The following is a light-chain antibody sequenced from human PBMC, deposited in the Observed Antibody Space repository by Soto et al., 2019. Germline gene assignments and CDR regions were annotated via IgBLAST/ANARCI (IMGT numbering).Light chain of an antibody. CDR3: QQRSNWPRGT. CDR2: DAS. J-gene: IGKJ1*01. Sequence: EIVMTQSPATLSVSPGEGATLSCRASQGIGDTLAWYQQKPGQTPSLLIYDASNRATGIPARFSGSGSGTDFTLTISSLEPEDFAVYYCQQRSNWPRGTFGQGTKVEIK. V-gene: IGKV3-11*01. CDR1: QGIGDT.